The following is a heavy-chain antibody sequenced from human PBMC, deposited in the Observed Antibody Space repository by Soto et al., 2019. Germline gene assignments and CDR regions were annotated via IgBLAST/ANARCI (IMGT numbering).Heavy chain of an antibody. D-gene: IGHD3-22*01. J-gene: IGHJ6*02. V-gene: IGHV1-3*04. CDR2: INTDNGNT. CDR3: ARGELLLRRYYYGMDV. CDR1: GYTFTHYA. Sequence: GASVKVSCKSSGYTFTHYAMHWVRQAPGQGLEWLGWINTDNGNTAFSQKFQGRVSITMDESTSTAYMEQSSLRSEDTAVYYCARGELLLRRYYYGMDVWGQGTTVTVSS.